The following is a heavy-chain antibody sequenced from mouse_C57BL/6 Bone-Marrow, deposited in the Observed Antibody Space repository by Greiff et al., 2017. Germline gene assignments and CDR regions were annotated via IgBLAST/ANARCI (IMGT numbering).Heavy chain of an antibody. Sequence: LQESGAELARPGASVKLSCKASGYTFTSYGISWVKQRTGQGLEWIGEIYPRSGNTYYNEKFKGKATLTADKSSSTAYMELRSLTSEDSAVYFCAWGTVVATWDYAMDYWGQGTSVTVSS. CDR2: IYPRSGNT. CDR1: GYTFTSYG. CDR3: AWGTVVATWDYAMDY. J-gene: IGHJ4*01. V-gene: IGHV1-81*01. D-gene: IGHD1-1*01.